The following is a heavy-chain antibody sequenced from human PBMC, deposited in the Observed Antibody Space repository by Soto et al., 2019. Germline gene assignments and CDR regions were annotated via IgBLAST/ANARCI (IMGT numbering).Heavy chain of an antibody. Sequence: PSETLSLTSTGSGGYISSYYWSWIRQPPGKGLERISYKHNSGSTKYNPSLKSRVTISADTSKNHFSLKLSSVTAADSAVYYCARAHYDFCSGYFATIDYWGQGTLVTVSS. D-gene: IGHD3-3*01. CDR3: ARAHYDFCSGYFATIDY. CDR1: GGYISSYY. V-gene: IGHV4-59*08. CDR2: KHNSGST. J-gene: IGHJ4*02.